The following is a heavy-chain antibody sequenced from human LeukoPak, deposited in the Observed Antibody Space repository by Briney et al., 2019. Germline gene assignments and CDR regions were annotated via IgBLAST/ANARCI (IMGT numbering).Heavy chain of an antibody. CDR2: ISSSSSTI. J-gene: IGHJ4*02. D-gene: IGHD1-26*01. CDR3: ARDRRNNGSFFDY. Sequence: GGSLRLSCAASGFTFSSYSMNWVRQAPGKGLEWVSYISSSSSTIYYADSVKGRFTISRDNAKKSLYLQMNSLRAEDTAVYYCARDRRNNGSFFDYWGQGTLVTVSS. CDR1: GFTFSSYS. V-gene: IGHV3-48*01.